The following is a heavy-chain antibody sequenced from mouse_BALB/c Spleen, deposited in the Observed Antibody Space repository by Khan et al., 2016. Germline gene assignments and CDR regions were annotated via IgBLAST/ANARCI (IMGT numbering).Heavy chain of an antibody. D-gene: IGHD2-2*01. CDR1: GYTFTSYW. CDR3: ARSTMVHFAY. V-gene: IGHV1-7*01. J-gene: IGHJ3*01. CDR2: INPSTGYT. Sequence: QIQLVQSGAELAKPGASVKMSCKASGYTFTSYWMHWVKQRPGQGLEWIGYINPSTGYTEYNQKFKDKATLTADKSSSTAYMQLSSLTSEDSAVYYCARSTMVHFAYWGQGTLVTVSA.